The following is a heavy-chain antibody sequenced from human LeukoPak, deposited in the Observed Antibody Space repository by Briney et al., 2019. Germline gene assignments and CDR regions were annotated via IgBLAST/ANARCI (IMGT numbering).Heavy chain of an antibody. CDR3: ARVRVGAYDFEY. D-gene: IGHD3-10*01. V-gene: IGHV3-74*01. CDR1: GFTLSSYW. Sequence: GGSLRLSCAASGFTLSSYWMHWVRQVPGKGLVWVSRINPDGSTTTYADSVKGRFTTPRDNAKNTLYLQMNSLRAEDTAVYYCARVRVGAYDFEYWGQGTLVTVSS. J-gene: IGHJ4*02. CDR2: INPDGSTT.